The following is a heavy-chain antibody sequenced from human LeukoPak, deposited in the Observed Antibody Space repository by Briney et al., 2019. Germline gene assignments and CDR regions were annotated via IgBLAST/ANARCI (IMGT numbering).Heavy chain of an antibody. Sequence: YYAESVKGRFTISRDNAKNSLYLQMNSLRVEDTAVYYCARYYGSGSRLRAFDIWGQGTMVTVSS. CDR3: ARYYGSGSRLRAFDI. V-gene: IGHV3-21*01. D-gene: IGHD3-10*01. J-gene: IGHJ3*02.